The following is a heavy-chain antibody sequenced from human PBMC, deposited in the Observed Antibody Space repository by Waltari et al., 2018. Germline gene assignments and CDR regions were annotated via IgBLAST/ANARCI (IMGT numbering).Heavy chain of an antibody. CDR3: AREGAEQWVVEDYGMDV. J-gene: IGHJ6*02. D-gene: IGHD6-19*01. CDR2: IDSSSSFM. V-gene: IGHV3-21*02. CDR1: GFKFSDYA. Sequence: EVQLVESGGGLVKPGGSLRLSCAASGFKFSDYAMNWVRQAPGKGLEWVSSIDSSSSFMDYADSVRGRFTVSRDNAKNTLYLQMDTLRAEDTAVYYCAREGAEQWVVEDYGMDVWGQGTTVTVS.